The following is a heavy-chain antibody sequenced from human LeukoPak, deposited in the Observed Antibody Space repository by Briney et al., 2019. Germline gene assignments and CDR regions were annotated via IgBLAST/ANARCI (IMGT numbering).Heavy chain of an antibody. CDR3: ARGGDCSGGSCYLASWY. D-gene: IGHD2-15*01. CDR2: IYSGGSA. Sequence: GGSLRLSCAASGFTVSSNYMSWVRQAPGKGLEWLSVIYSGGSAYYPDSVQGRFTISRDNSKNTLYLQMNSLRAEDTAVYYCARGGDCSGGSCYLASWYWGQGTLVTVSS. CDR1: GFTVSSNY. V-gene: IGHV3-53*01. J-gene: IGHJ4*02.